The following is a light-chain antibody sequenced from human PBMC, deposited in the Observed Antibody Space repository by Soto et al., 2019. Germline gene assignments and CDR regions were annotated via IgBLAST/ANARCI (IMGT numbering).Light chain of an antibody. CDR1: QSVSSSY. J-gene: IGKJ1*01. V-gene: IGKV3-20*01. Sequence: PGTLSLSPGERATLSCRASQSVSSSYLTWYQQKPGQAPRLLIYGASSRATGIPDRFSGSGSGTDFTLTISRLEPEDFAVYYCQQYGSSPTTFGQGTKVDIK. CDR2: GAS. CDR3: QQYGSSPTT.